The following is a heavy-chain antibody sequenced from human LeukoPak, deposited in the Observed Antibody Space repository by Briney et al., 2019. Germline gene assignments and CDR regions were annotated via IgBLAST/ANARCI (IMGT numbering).Heavy chain of an antibody. V-gene: IGHV4-4*09. CDR1: GGSISSYY. CDR2: FYSSEST. CDR3: ARLSTLNWYFDL. Sequence: SETLSLTCTVSGGSISSYYWSWIRQPPGKGLEWIGYFYSSESTNYNPSLKSRVTISLDTSNNQCSLKLSSVTAADTAVYYCARLSTLNWYFDLWGRGTLVTVSS. J-gene: IGHJ2*01.